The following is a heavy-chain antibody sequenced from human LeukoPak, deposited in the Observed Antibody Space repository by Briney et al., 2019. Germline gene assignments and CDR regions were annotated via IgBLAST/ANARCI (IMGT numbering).Heavy chain of an antibody. CDR2: IYYSGST. J-gene: IGHJ4*02. Sequence: PSETLSLTCTVSGGSISSSSYYWGWIRQPPGKGLEWIGSIYYSGSTYYNPSLKSRVTISVDTSKNQFCLKLSSVTAADTAVYYCARFGGYADYWGQGTLVTVSS. CDR3: ARFGGYADY. CDR1: GGSISSSSYY. D-gene: IGHD5-12*01. V-gene: IGHV4-39*01.